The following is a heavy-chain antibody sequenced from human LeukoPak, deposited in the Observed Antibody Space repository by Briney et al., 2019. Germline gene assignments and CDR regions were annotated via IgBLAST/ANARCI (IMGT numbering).Heavy chain of an antibody. CDR2: INQDGSEE. CDR3: VRDGGVSGYDLLDY. V-gene: IGHV3-7*01. J-gene: IGHJ4*02. D-gene: IGHD5-12*01. Sequence: GGSLRLSCAASGFTFSNYWMTWVRQAPGKGLEWVAHINQDGSEEHYMDSAKARFTISRDNAKNTLSLQMNSLRAEDTAVYYCVRDGGVSGYDLLDYWGQGTLVTVSS. CDR1: GFTFSNYW.